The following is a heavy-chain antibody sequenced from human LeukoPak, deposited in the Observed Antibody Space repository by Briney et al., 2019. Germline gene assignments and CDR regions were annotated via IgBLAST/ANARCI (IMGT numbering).Heavy chain of an antibody. Sequence: ASLKVSCKASGYTFTGYYMHWVRQAPGQGLEWMGRINPNSGGTNYAQKFQGRVTMTRDTSISTAYMELSRLRSDDTAVYYCARGEIVGATKLKIMPDYWGQGTLVTVSS. CDR3: ARGEIVGATKLKIMPDY. D-gene: IGHD1-26*01. CDR2: INPNSGGT. J-gene: IGHJ4*02. V-gene: IGHV1-2*06. CDR1: GYTFTGYY.